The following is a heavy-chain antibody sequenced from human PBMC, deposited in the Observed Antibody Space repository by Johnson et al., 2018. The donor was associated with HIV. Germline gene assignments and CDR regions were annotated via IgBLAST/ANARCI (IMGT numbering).Heavy chain of an antibody. J-gene: IGHJ3*02. D-gene: IGHD3-9*01. Sequence: QVLLVESGGGLVKPGGSLRLSCAASGFIFSDYYMTWIRQAPGKGLESISYISRSGRTIYYADSVNGRFTMSRDNAKKSLYLQMNSLRAEDTAVYYCAREEGTDILTRGDAFDIWGQGTMVTVSS. CDR3: AREEGTDILTRGDAFDI. V-gene: IGHV3-11*04. CDR1: GFIFSDYY. CDR2: ISRSGRTI.